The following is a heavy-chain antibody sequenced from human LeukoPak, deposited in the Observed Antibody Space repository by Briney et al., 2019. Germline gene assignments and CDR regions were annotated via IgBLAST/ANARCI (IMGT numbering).Heavy chain of an antibody. V-gene: IGHV3-21*01. J-gene: IGHJ4*02. CDR3: ARDGDFVASSGWSYGDY. D-gene: IGHD6-19*01. CDR2: ISSSSSYI. Sequence: GGSLRLSCAASGFTSSSYSMNWVRQAPGKGLEWVSSISSSSSYIYYADSVKGRFTISRDNAKNSLYLQMNSLRAEDTAVYYCARDGDFVASSGWSYGDYWGQGTLVTVSS. CDR1: GFTSSSYS.